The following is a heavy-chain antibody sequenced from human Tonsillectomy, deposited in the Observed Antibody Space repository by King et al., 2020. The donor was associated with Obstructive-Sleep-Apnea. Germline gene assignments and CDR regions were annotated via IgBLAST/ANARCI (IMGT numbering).Heavy chain of an antibody. J-gene: IGHJ4*02. V-gene: IGHV3-30*18. D-gene: IGHD3-10*01. CDR3: AKCYNSGSYYNGPRG. CDR2: ISYDGNNK. CDR1: GFTFSSYG. Sequence: QLVQSGGGVVQPGGSLRLSCAASGFTFSSYGMHWVRQAPGKGLEWVAVISYDGNNKYYADSVEGRFTISRDNSKNTLYLQMYSLRAEDTAMYYCAKCYNSGSYYNGPRGWGQGTLVTVSS.